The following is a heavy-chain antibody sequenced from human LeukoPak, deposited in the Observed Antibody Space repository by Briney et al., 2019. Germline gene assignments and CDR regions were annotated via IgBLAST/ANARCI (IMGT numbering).Heavy chain of an antibody. V-gene: IGHV3-53*01. CDR2: IYSGGST. J-gene: IGHJ6*02. Sequence: GGSLRLSCAASGFTVTSTYMRWVRQAPGRGLEWVSVIYSGGSTYYADSVKGRFTISRDNSKNTLYLQMNSLRAEDTAMYYCAKGYYYGMNVWGQGTTVTVSS. CDR3: AKGYYYGMNV. CDR1: GFTVTSTY.